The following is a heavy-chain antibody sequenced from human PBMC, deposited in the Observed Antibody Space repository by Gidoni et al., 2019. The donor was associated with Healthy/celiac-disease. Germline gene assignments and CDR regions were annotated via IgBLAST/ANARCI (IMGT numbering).Heavy chain of an antibody. CDR1: GFSLSTSGVG. CDR2: IYWNDLK. V-gene: IGHV2-5*01. J-gene: IGHJ3*02. Sequence: GPTLVKPTQTLTLTCTFSGFSLSTSGVGVGRVRQPPGKALEWLALIYWNDLKIYSPSLRSRLTITKDTSKNQVVLTMTNMEPVDTATYYCAHKGMYYYNSSGYYRDDAFDMWGQGTLVTVSS. CDR3: AHKGMYYYNSSGYYRDDAFDM. D-gene: IGHD3-22*01.